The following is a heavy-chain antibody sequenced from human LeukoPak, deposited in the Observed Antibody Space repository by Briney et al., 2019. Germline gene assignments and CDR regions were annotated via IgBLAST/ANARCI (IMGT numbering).Heavy chain of an antibody. J-gene: IGHJ4*02. V-gene: IGHV4-34*01. Sequence: SETLSLTCAVYGGSFSVYYWSWIRQHPGKGLEWIGEINHSGSTNYNPSLKSRVTISVDTSKNQFSLKLSSVTAADTAVYYCARHLRFLEWERFDYWGQGTLVTVSS. CDR2: INHSGST. D-gene: IGHD3-3*01. CDR1: GGSFSVYY. CDR3: ARHLRFLEWERFDY.